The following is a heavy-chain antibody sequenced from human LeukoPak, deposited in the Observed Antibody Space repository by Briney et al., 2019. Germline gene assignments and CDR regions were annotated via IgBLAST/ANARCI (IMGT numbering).Heavy chain of an antibody. Sequence: GGSLRLSCEASGFTFSSYWMNWVRQAPGKGLEWVANIKQDGSEIYYVDSVKGRFTISRDNAKNSLYLQMNSLRAEDTAVYYCVRAMDVWGQGTTVTVSS. V-gene: IGHV3-7*04. CDR3: VRAMDV. J-gene: IGHJ6*02. CDR1: GFTFSSYW. CDR2: IKQDGSEI.